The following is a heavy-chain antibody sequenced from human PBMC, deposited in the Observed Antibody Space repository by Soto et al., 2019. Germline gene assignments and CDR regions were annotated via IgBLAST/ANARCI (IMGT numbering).Heavy chain of an antibody. V-gene: IGHV4-39*01. D-gene: IGHD2-2*01. Sequence: SETLSLTCTVSGGSISSSSYYWGWIRQPPGKGLEWIGSIYYSGSTYYNPSLKSRVTISVDTSKNQFSLKLSSVTAADTAVYYCARHSVVPAAMWDNWFDPWGQGTLVTVSS. CDR1: GGSISSSSYY. CDR2: IYYSGST. CDR3: ARHSVVPAAMWDNWFDP. J-gene: IGHJ5*02.